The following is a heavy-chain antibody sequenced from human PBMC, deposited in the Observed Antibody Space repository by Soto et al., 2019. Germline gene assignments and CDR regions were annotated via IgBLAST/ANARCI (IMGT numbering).Heavy chain of an antibody. J-gene: IGHJ6*02. V-gene: IGHV3-30*18. D-gene: IGHD3-10*01. CDR3: AKAYCSGTVYGMDV. CDR2: ISYDGSDK. Sequence: QVQLVESGGGVVQPGRSLRLSCTASGFTFSSYGMHWVRQAPGKGLEWVAVISYDGSDKYYADSVKGRFTISRDNSKNTLYLQMNSLRAEDTAVYYCAKAYCSGTVYGMDVWGQGTTVTVSS. CDR1: GFTFSSYG.